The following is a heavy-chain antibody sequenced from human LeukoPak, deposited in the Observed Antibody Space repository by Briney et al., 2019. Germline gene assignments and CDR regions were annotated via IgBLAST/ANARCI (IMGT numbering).Heavy chain of an antibody. Sequence: PGGSLRLSCAASGFTFSSYSMNWVRQAPGKGLEWVSSISSSSSYIYYADSVKGRFTISRDNAKNSLYLQMNSLRAEDTAVYYCARDSYYYDSSGYYQEDSNDYWGQGTLITVSS. D-gene: IGHD3-22*01. CDR1: GFTFSSYS. CDR3: ARDSYYYDSSGYYQEDSNDY. V-gene: IGHV3-21*01. CDR2: ISSSSSYI. J-gene: IGHJ4*02.